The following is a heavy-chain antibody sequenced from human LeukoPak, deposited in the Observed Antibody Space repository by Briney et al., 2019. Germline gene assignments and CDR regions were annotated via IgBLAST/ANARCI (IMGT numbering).Heavy chain of an antibody. D-gene: IGHD4-11*01. V-gene: IGHV3-23*01. CDR2: ISATGIRT. Sequence: GGSLRLSCAAFGFTFSSYTMGWVRQAPGKGLQWVSAISATGIRTYYADSVKGRFTISRDNSKNTLYLQMNSLRAEDTAVYYCARAINYNFDYWGQGTLVTVSS. CDR1: GFTFSSYT. CDR3: ARAINYNFDY. J-gene: IGHJ4*02.